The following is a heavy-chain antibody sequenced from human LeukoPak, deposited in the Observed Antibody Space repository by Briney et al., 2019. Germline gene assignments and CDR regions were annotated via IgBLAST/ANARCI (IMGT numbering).Heavy chain of an antibody. J-gene: IGHJ5*02. Sequence: PGGSLRLSCAASRFTFSSYSMNWVRQAPGKGLEWVSSISSSSSYIYYADSVKGRFTISRDNAKNSLYLQMNSLRAEDTAVYYCARASFELGNWFDPWGQGTLVTVSS. CDR1: RFTFSSYS. D-gene: IGHD6-13*01. CDR3: ARASFELGNWFDP. CDR2: ISSSSSYI. V-gene: IGHV3-21*04.